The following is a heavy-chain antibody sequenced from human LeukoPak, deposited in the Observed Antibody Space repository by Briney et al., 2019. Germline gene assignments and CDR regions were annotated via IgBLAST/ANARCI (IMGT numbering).Heavy chain of an antibody. CDR2: IKSKTDGGTT. J-gene: IGHJ4*02. CDR3: TTVQRIVGATTLGY. V-gene: IGHV3-15*01. Sequence: GGSLRLSCAASGFTFSNAWMSWVRQAPGKGLEWVGRIKSKTDGGTTDYAAPVKGRFTISRDDSKNTLYLQMNSLKTEDTAVYYCTTVQRIVGATTLGYWGQGTLVTVSS. D-gene: IGHD1-26*01. CDR1: GFTFSNAW.